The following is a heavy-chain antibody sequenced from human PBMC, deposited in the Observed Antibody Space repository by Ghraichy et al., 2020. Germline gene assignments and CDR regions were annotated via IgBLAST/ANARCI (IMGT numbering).Heavy chain of an antibody. CDR1: GFTFSSYD. J-gene: IGHJ6*02. CDR3: ARGDSSGYYYYYGMDV. CDR2: IGTAGDT. V-gene: IGHV3-13*01. Sequence: GGSLRLSCAASGFTFSSYDMHWVRQATGKGLEWVSAIGTAGDTYYPASGKGRFTISRENAKNSLYLQMNSLRAGDTAVYYCARGDSSGYYYYYGMDVWGQGTTVTVSS. D-gene: IGHD3-22*01.